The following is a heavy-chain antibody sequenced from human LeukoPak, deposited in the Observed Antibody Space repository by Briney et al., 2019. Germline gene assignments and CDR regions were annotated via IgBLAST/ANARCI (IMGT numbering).Heavy chain of an antibody. J-gene: IGHJ4*02. CDR2: IYYSGST. CDR1: SGSIRSSSYY. D-gene: IGHD2-8*02. V-gene: IGHV4-39*01. Sequence: PSETLFLTCAVSSGSIRSSSYYWGWIRQPPGKGLEWIGSIYYSGSTYYNPSLKSRVTISVDTSKNQFSLKLSSVTAADTAVYYCARRLEMPWGCDDNWGQGTLVTVSS. CDR3: ARRLEMPWGCDDN.